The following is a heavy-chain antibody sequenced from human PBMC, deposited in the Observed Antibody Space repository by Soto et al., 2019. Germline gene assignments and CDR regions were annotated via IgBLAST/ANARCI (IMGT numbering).Heavy chain of an antibody. CDR2: ISGSGGST. CDR1: GFTFSSYA. J-gene: IGHJ5*02. Sequence: EVQLLESGGGLVQPGGSLRLSCAASGFTFSSYAMSWVRQAPGKGLEWVSAISGSGGSTYYADAVKGRFTISGDNSKNTLYLQMNSLRAEDTAVYYCATDGAGPDNWFDPWGQGTLVTVSS. CDR3: ATDGAGPDNWFDP. V-gene: IGHV3-23*01. D-gene: IGHD6-19*01.